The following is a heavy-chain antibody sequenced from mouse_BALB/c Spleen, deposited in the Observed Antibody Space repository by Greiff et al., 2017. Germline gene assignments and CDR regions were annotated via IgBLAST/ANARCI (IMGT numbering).Heavy chain of an antibody. Sequence: VQLQQSGPELVKPGASVKMSCKASGYTFTSYVMHWVKQKPGQGLEWIGYINPYNDGTKYNEKFKGKATLTSDKSSSTAYMELSSLTSEDSAVYYCAIQKGGYGNYLDYWGQGTTLTVSS. CDR1: GYTFTSYV. CDR2: INPYNDGT. J-gene: IGHJ2*01. CDR3: AIQKGGYGNYLDY. V-gene: IGHV1-14*01. D-gene: IGHD2-1*01.